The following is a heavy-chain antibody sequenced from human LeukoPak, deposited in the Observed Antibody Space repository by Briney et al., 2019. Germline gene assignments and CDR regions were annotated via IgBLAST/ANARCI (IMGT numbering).Heavy chain of an antibody. CDR2: INPNSGGT. J-gene: IGHJ4*02. V-gene: IGHV1-2*02. D-gene: IGHD4/OR15-4a*01. Sequence: ASVKVSCKASGYTFTGYYMHWVRQAPGQGLEWMGWINPNSGGTNYAQKFQGRVTMTRDTSISTAYMELSGLRSDDTAVYYCARGAYGGEVLGVDYWGQGTLVTASS. CDR1: GYTFTGYY. CDR3: ARGAYGGEVLGVDY.